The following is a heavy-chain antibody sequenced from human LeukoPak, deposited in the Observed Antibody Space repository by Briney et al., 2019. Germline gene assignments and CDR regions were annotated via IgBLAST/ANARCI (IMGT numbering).Heavy chain of an antibody. CDR1: GGSISSYY. V-gene: IGHV4-59*01. CDR2: IYYSGST. CDR3: ARDQGSSWYAY. Sequence: PSETLSLTCTVSGGSISSYYWSWIRQPPGKGLEWIGYIYYSGSTNYSPSLKSRVTISVDTSKNQFSLKLSSVTAADTAVYYCARDQGSSWYAYWGQGTLVTVSS. J-gene: IGHJ4*02. D-gene: IGHD6-13*01.